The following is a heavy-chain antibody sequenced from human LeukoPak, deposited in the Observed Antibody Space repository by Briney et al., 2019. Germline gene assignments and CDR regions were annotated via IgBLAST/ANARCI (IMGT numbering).Heavy chain of an antibody. CDR2: IYHSGST. V-gene: IGHV4-38-2*02. Sequence: PSETLSLTCTVSGYSISSGYYWGWIRQPPGKGLEWIGSIYHSGSTYYNPSLKSRVTISVDMSKNQFSLKLSSVTAADTAVYYCAREVISTTNYWGQGTLVTVSS. D-gene: IGHD3-22*01. CDR3: AREVISTTNY. J-gene: IGHJ4*02. CDR1: GYSISSGYY.